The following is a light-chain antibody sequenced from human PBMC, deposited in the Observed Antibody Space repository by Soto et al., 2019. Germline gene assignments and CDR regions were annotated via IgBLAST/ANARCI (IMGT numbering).Light chain of an antibody. Sequence: EIVLTQSPGTLSLSPGERATLSCRPSQSVSSSYLAWYQQKPGQAPKLLIYGASSRATGIPDRFSGGGSGTDFTLTISRLEPEDFAVYYCQQYGSSRTFGQGTKVDI. CDR3: QQYGSSRT. CDR2: GAS. V-gene: IGKV3-20*01. J-gene: IGKJ1*01. CDR1: QSVSSSY.